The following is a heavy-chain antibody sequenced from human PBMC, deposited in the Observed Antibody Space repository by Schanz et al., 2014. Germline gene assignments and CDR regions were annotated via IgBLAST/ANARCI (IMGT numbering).Heavy chain of an antibody. J-gene: IGHJ3*02. Sequence: EVQLLESGGGLVEPGGSLRLSCAASGFTFSSYWMHWVRQVPGKGLVWGSRIKSDGSSTSYADSVKGRFTISRDNSKNTLYLQMNSLRAEDTAVYYCAKERIGELSAFDIWGQGTMVTVSS. D-gene: IGHD3-10*01. CDR1: GFTFSSYW. CDR2: IKSDGSST. V-gene: IGHV3-74*01. CDR3: AKERIGELSAFDI.